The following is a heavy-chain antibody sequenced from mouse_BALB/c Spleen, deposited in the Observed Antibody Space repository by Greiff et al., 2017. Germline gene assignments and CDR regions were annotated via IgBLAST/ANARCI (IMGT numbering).Heavy chain of an antibody. D-gene: IGHD1-2*01. CDR1: GYTFTSYV. CDR3: ARSEYYGRYAMDY. J-gene: IGHJ4*01. V-gene: IGHV1-14*01. Sequence: VHVKQSGPELVKTGASVKISCKASGYTFTSYVMHWVKQKPGQGLEWIGYINPYNDGTKYNEKFKGKATLTSDKSSSTAYMELSSLTSEDSAVYYCARSEYYGRYAMDYWGQGTSVTVSS. CDR2: INPYNDGT.